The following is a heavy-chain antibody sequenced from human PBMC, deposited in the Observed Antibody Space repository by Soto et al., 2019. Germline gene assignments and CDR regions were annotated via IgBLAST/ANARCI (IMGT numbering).Heavy chain of an antibody. CDR3: AGVETGSFYYYYGTDV. V-gene: IGHV3-33*01. CDR1: GFTFSSYG. D-gene: IGHD1-1*01. J-gene: IGHJ6*02. Sequence: PGGSLRLSCAASGFTFSSYGMHWVRQAPGKGLEWVAVIWYDGSNKYYADSVKGRFTISRDNSKNTLYLQMNSLRAEDTAVYYCAGVETGSFYYYYGTDVWGQGTTVTVSS. CDR2: IWYDGSNK.